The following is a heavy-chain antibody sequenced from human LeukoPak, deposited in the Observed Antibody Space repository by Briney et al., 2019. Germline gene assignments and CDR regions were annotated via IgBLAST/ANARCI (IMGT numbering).Heavy chain of an antibody. Sequence: PSETLSLTCTVSGGSISSYYWSWIRQPPGKGLEWIGYIYYSGSTNYNPSLKSRVTISVDTSKNQFSLKLSSVTAADTAVYYCARQGVYSSSWKAKKYYFDYWGQGTLVTVSS. D-gene: IGHD6-13*01. CDR2: IYYSGST. J-gene: IGHJ4*02. V-gene: IGHV4-59*08. CDR3: ARQGVYSSSWKAKKYYFDY. CDR1: GGSISSYY.